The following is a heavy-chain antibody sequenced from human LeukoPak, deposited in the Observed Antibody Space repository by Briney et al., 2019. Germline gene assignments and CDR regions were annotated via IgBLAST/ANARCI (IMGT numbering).Heavy chain of an antibody. J-gene: IGHJ5*02. Sequence: PGGSLRLSCAASGFILSDYYMSWIRQAPGKGLEWVAYISYSGDTTYYGDSVKGRFTISRDNAKNSLYLQMNSLRAEDTAVYYCARNSGDENWFDPWGQGTLVTVSS. V-gene: IGHV3-11*04. D-gene: IGHD6-19*01. CDR3: ARNSGDENWFDP. CDR2: ISYSGDTT. CDR1: GFILSDYY.